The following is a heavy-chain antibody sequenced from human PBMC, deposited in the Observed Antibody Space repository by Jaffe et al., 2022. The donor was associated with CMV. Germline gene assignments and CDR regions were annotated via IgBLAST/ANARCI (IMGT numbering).Heavy chain of an antibody. CDR1: GFTFSSYE. Sequence: EVQLVESGGGLVQPGGSLRLSCAASGFTFSSYEMNWVRQAPGKGLEWVSYISSSGSTIYYADSVKGRFTISRDNAKNSLYLQMNSLRAEDTAVYYCARDHPDCSSTSCYRGAYYYYMDVWGKGTTVTVSS. CDR2: ISSSGSTI. CDR3: ARDHPDCSSTSCYRGAYYYYMDV. V-gene: IGHV3-48*03. J-gene: IGHJ6*03. D-gene: IGHD2-2*01.